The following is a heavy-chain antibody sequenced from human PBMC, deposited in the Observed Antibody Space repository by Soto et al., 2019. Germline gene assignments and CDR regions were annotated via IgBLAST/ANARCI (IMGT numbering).Heavy chain of an antibody. CDR3: ARDEWGRFLEGMDV. CDR2: IIPIFGTA. CDR1: GGTFSSYA. V-gene: IGHV1-69*01. J-gene: IGHJ6*02. Sequence: QVQLVQSGAEVKKPGSSVKVSCKASGGTFSSYAISWVRHAPGQGLEWMGGIIPIFGTANYAQKFQGRVTITADESTSTAYMELSSLRSEDTAVYYCARDEWGRFLEGMDVWGQGTTVTVSS. D-gene: IGHD3-3*01.